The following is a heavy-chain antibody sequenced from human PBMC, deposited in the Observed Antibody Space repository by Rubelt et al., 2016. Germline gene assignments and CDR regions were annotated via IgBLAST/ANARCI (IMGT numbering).Heavy chain of an antibody. D-gene: IGHD5-12*01. V-gene: IGHV1-2*02. Sequence: QVQLVQSGAEVKKPGASVKVSCKASGYTFTGYYMHWVRQAPGQGLEWMGWINPNSGGTNYAQKFQGRVTMTRDPSVSTAYMELSRLTSDDTAVYYCARGNSGYDYGLDYWGQGTLVTVSS. CDR3: ARGNSGYDYGLDY. CDR2: INPNSGGT. CDR1: GYTFTGYY. J-gene: IGHJ4*02.